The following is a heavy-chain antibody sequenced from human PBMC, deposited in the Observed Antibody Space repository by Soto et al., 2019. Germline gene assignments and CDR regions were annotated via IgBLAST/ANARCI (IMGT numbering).Heavy chain of an antibody. Sequence: QVQLVESGGDVVQPGRSLRLSCAASGLTFSNYGMHWVRQAPGKGLEWVAVISYDGSNKYYADSVKGRFTISRDNSKNTLYLQMNSLRGEDTAVYYCASSPGGSVVLHTRFQHWGQGTLVTVSS. CDR3: ASSPGGSVVLHTRFQH. J-gene: IGHJ1*01. CDR1: GLTFSNYG. CDR2: ISYDGSNK. V-gene: IGHV3-30*03. D-gene: IGHD2-2*01.